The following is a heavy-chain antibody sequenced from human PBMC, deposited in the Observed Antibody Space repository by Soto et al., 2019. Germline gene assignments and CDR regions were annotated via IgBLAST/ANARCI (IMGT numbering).Heavy chain of an antibody. CDR2: IYYSGSV. CDR3: ARGSFVTNYYYYHMDV. Sequence: PSETLSLTCSVASSSICRSHWFTGLRQSPGKGLEWLGDIYYSGSVYYNPSLRSRISISMDKSNNQFSLNLSSVTAADTAVYYCARGSFVTNYYYYHMDVWGKGKPVTVSS. V-gene: IGHV4-4*02. D-gene: IGHD4-17*01. J-gene: IGHJ6*03. CDR1: SSSICRSHW.